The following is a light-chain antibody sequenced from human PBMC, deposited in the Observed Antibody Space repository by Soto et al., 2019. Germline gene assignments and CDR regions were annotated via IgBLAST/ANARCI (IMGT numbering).Light chain of an antibody. CDR2: DNN. Sequence: QSVLTQPPSVSAAPGPKVTISCSGSSSNIGNNYVAWYQQLPGTAPKLLIYDNNNGPSGIPDRFSGSKSGTSATLGITVLQTGDEADYYCGTWDSSLSAHYVFGTGTKLTVL. J-gene: IGLJ1*01. CDR1: SSNIGNNY. CDR3: GTWDSSLSAHYV. V-gene: IGLV1-51*01.